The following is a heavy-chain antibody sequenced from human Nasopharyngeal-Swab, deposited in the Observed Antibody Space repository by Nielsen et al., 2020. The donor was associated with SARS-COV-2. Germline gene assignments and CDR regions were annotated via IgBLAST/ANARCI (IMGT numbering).Heavy chain of an antibody. V-gene: IGHV1-69*13. CDR3: ARGGSSLGANLEDP. J-gene: IGHJ5*02. CDR1: GGTFSSYA. D-gene: IGHD3-16*01. Sequence: SVKVSCKASGGTFSSYAISWVRQAPGQGLEWMGGIIPIFGTANYAQKFQGRVTITADESTSTAYMELSSLRSEDTAVYYCARGGSSLGANLEDPWGQGTLVIVSS. CDR2: IIPIFGTA.